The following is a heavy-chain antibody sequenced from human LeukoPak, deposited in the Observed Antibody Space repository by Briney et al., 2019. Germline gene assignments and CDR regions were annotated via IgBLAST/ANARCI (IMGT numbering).Heavy chain of an antibody. D-gene: IGHD3-10*01. J-gene: IGHJ4*02. V-gene: IGHV3-7*01. CDR3: AKVAKYYYGSETYYFFEH. CDR2: IKQDGTER. CDR1: GFTFTTYW. Sequence: GESLRLSCAASGFTFTTYWMNWVRQAPGKGLEWVANIKQDGTERYYVDSVKGRFTISRDNAKNSLYVQMNSLRVEDTAVYYCAKVAKYYYGSETYYFFEHWGQGTPVTASS.